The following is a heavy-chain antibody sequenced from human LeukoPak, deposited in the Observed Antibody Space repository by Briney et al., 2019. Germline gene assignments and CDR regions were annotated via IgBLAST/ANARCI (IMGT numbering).Heavy chain of an antibody. Sequence: SETLSLTCAVYGVSFSGYYWSWIRQPPGKGLEWIGEINHSGSTNYNPSLKSRVTISVDTSKNQFSLKLSSVTAADTAVYYCARGGDIVATTNFDYWGQGTLVTVSS. V-gene: IGHV4-34*01. CDR2: INHSGST. D-gene: IGHD5-12*01. CDR1: GVSFSGYY. CDR3: ARGGDIVATTNFDY. J-gene: IGHJ4*02.